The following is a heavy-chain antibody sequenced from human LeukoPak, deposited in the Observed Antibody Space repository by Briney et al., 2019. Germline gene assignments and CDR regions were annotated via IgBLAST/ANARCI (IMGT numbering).Heavy chain of an antibody. Sequence: GGSLRLSCAASRFTFSNYGMHWVRQAPGKGLEWVAFIRYDGSYKNYADPVKGRFTISRDSSKNTLFLQMNSLKTEDTAVYYCAKLSYYDSSGPSDYWGQGTLVTVSS. D-gene: IGHD3-22*01. V-gene: IGHV3-30*02. CDR3: AKLSYYDSSGPSDY. CDR2: IRYDGSYK. J-gene: IGHJ4*02. CDR1: RFTFSNYG.